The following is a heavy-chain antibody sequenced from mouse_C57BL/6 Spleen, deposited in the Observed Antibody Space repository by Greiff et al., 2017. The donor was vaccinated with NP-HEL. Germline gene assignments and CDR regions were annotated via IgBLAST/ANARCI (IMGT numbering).Heavy chain of an antibody. CDR3: AREGYGSSYVAY. J-gene: IGHJ3*01. V-gene: IGHV3-6*01. D-gene: IGHD1-1*01. CDR1: GYSITSGYY. CDR2: ISYDGSN. Sequence: EVQLKESGPGLVKPSQSLSLTCSVTGYSITSGYYWNWIRQFPGNKLEWMGYISYDGSNNYNPSLKNRISITRDTSKNQFFLKLNSVTTEDTATYYCAREGYGSSYVAYWGQGTLVTVSA.